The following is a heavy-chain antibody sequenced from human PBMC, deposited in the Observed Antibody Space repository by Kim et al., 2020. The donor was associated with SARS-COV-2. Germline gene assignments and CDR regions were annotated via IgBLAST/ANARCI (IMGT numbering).Heavy chain of an antibody. D-gene: IGHD3-22*01. J-gene: IGHJ4*02. CDR3: ARVASSGYYHYYFDY. Sequence: QKFQGRVTITADESTSTSYMELSSLRSEDTAVYYCARVASSGYYHYYFDYWGQGTLVTVSS. V-gene: IGHV1-69*01.